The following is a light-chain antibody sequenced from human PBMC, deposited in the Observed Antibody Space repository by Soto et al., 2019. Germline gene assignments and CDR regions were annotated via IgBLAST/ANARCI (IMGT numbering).Light chain of an antibody. J-gene: IGLJ1*01. Sequence: QSVLTQPASVSGSPGQSITISCAGTSSDVGGNTYVSWYQQHPGKAPKLMIYDVSNRPSGVSNRFSGSKSGNTASLTISGLQAEDEADYYCTSYTSSSTPYVFGGGTKVTVL. CDR3: TSYTSSSTPYV. V-gene: IGLV2-14*01. CDR1: SSDVGGNTY. CDR2: DVS.